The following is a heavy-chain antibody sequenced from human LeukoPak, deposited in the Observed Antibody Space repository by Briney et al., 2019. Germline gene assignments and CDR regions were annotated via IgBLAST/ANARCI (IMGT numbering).Heavy chain of an antibody. D-gene: IGHD7-27*01. J-gene: IGHJ5*01. Sequence: GGSLRLSCAASGFTFSSYAMSWVRQAPGKGLEWVSAISGSGGSTYYADSVKGRFTISRDNSKNTLYLQMNSLRAEDTAVYYCARGLFNWGGKDWFDSWGQGILVTVSS. CDR1: GFTFSSYA. CDR3: ARGLFNWGGKDWFDS. V-gene: IGHV3-23*01. CDR2: ISGSGGST.